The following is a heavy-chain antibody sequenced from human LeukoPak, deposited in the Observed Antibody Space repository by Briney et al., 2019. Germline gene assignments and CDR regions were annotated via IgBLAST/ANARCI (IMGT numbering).Heavy chain of an antibody. CDR2: IYYSGST. J-gene: IGHJ6*02. CDR3: ARDGVVPAAIRPYYYYYGMDV. D-gene: IGHD2-2*02. V-gene: IGHV4-30-4*01. Sequence: AQTLSLTCTLSGGSISSGDYYWSWIRQPPGKGLEWIVYIYYSGSTYYNPSLKSRVTISVDTSKNQFSLKLSSVTAADTAVYYCARDGVVPAAIRPYYYYYGMDVWGQGTTVTVSS. CDR1: GGSISSGDYY.